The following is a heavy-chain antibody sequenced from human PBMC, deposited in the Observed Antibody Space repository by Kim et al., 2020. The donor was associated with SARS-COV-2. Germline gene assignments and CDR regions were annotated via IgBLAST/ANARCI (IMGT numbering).Heavy chain of an antibody. D-gene: IGHD6-19*01. J-gene: IGHJ4*02. V-gene: IGHV3-30*04. CDR1: GFTFSSYA. CDR3: AREVAGGWYYFDY. Sequence: GGSLRLSCAASGFTFSSYAMHWVRQAPGKGLEWVAVISYDGSNKYYADSVKGRFTISRDNSKNTLYLQMNSLRAEDTAVYYCAREVAGGWYYFDYWGQGTLVTVSS. CDR2: ISYDGSNK.